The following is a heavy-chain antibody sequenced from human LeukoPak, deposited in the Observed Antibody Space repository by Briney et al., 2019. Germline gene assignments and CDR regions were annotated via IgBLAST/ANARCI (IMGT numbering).Heavy chain of an antibody. J-gene: IGHJ3*02. Sequence: ASVKVSCKASGYTFTSYDISWVRQAPGQGLEWMGWISAYNGNTNYAQKLQGRVTMTTDTSTSTAYMELRSLRSVDTAVYYCARVESWEHSGSSQDAFDIWGQGTMVTVSS. CDR2: ISAYNGNT. V-gene: IGHV1-18*01. CDR1: GYTFTSYD. CDR3: ARVESWEHSGSSQDAFDI. D-gene: IGHD1-26*01.